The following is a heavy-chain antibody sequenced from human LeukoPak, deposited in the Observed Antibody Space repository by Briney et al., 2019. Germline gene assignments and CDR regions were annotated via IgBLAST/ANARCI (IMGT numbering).Heavy chain of an antibody. Sequence: PSETLSLTCTVSSGSISSSSNYWGWIRQPPGKGLEWIGSLYYSGSSYYNPSLRSRVTISLDTSKNQFSLKLSSVTAADTAVYYCARDFLRDYGDPFDSWGQGTLVTVSS. CDR1: SGSISSSSNY. CDR2: LYYSGSS. V-gene: IGHV4-39*07. J-gene: IGHJ4*02. CDR3: ARDFLRDYGDPFDS. D-gene: IGHD4-17*01.